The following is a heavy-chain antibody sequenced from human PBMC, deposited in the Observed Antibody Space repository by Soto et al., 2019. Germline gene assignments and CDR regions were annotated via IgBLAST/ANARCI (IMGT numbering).Heavy chain of an antibody. CDR1: GGSISSSSYY. Sequence: SETLSLTCTVYGGSISSSSYYWGWIRQPPGKGLELIGSIYYSGSTDYNPSLKSRVTISVDTSKNQFSLKLSSVTAAVTAVYYCARLNYYDSYGTLDYWGQGTLVTVSS. D-gene: IGHD3-22*01. V-gene: IGHV4-39*01. CDR2: IYYSGST. J-gene: IGHJ4*02. CDR3: ARLNYYDSYGTLDY.